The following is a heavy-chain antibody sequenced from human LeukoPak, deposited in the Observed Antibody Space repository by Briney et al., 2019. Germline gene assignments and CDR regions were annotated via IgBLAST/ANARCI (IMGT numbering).Heavy chain of an antibody. CDR1: GFTFSSYA. CDR2: IRRRANSYTT. Sequence: PGGSLRLSCAASGFTFSSYAMHWVRQAPGKGLEWVGRIRRRANSYTTEYAASVKDRFVISRDDSKNSLFLDMYSLKTEDTAVYHCTRDGGEGGNSAFDIWGRGTMVTVSS. J-gene: IGHJ3*02. V-gene: IGHV3-72*01. CDR3: TRDGGEGGNSAFDI. D-gene: IGHD3-16*01.